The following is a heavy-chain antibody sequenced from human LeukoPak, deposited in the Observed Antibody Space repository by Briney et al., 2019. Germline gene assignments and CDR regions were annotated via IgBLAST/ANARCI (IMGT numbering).Heavy chain of an antibody. CDR3: ARDQNYDFWSGYYPFDY. V-gene: IGHV3-7*01. CDR2: IKQDGSEK. Sequence: GGSLRLSCAASGFTFSSYWMSWVRQAPGKGLEWVANIKQDGSEKYYVDSVKGRFTISRDNAKNSLYLQMNSLRAEDTAVYYCARDQNYDFWSGYYPFDYWGQGTLVTVSS. CDR1: GFTFSSYW. J-gene: IGHJ4*02. D-gene: IGHD3-3*01.